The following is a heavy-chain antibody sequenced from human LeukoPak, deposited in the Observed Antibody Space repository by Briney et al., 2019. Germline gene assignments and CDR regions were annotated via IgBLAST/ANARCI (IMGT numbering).Heavy chain of an antibody. CDR2: INNVGSST. V-gene: IGHV3-74*01. CDR1: GFTFSTYW. J-gene: IGHJ6*02. Sequence: PGGSLRLSCAASGFTFSTYWMHWVRQVPGKGLVWVSRINNVGSSTTYADSVKGRFTISRDNAKNTLYLQMNSLRVEDTAVYYCARGLYYGMDVRGQGTTVTVSS. CDR3: ARGLYYGMDV.